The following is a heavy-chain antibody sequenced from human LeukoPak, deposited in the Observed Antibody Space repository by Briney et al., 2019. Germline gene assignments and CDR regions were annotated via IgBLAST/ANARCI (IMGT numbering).Heavy chain of an antibody. V-gene: IGHV6-1*01. CDR2: TYYRSKWYN. Sequence: SQTLSLTCAISGDSVSSNSAGWNWIRQSPSRGLEWLGRTYYRSKWYNDYAVSVKSRITINPDTSKNQFSLQLNSVTPEDTSVYYCARSIKGQTMTTFFDSWGQGTLVTVSS. D-gene: IGHD4-17*01. CDR3: ARSIKGQTMTTFFDS. CDR1: GDSVSSNSAG. J-gene: IGHJ4*02.